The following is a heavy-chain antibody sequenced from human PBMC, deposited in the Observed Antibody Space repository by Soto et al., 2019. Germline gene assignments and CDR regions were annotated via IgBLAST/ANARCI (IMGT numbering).Heavy chain of an antibody. CDR1: GYTFTNYG. J-gene: IGHJ4*02. Sequence: QVQLVQSGPELKKHGASVKVSCGASGYTFTNYGISWVRQAPGQGLEWMGWINPYNGNTKYSQKLQGRVTMTTDTSTSTAYLDLRSLRSDDTAVYYCARDPMTGYLQFDYWGQGTLVTVSS. CDR2: INPYNGNT. V-gene: IGHV1-18*01. CDR3: ARDPMTGYLQFDY. D-gene: IGHD3-9*01.